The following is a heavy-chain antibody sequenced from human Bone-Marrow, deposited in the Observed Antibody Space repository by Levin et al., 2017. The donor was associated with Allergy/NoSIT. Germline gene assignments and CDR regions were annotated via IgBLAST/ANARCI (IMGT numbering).Heavy chain of an antibody. D-gene: IGHD6-19*01. CDR2: ISAYNGNT. V-gene: IGHV1-18*01. J-gene: IGHJ4*02. CDR3: AEGLVNSGWYWGY. CDR1: GYSFTNYG. Sequence: ASVKVSCKASGYSFTNYGISWVRQAPGQGLEWVGWISAYNGNTLYADNLQDRVTMTTDPFTSTAHMELRSLRSDDTAVYYCAEGLVNSGWYWGYWGQGTLVTVSS.